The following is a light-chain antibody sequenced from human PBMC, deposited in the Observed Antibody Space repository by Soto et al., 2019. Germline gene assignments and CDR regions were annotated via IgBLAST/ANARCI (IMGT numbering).Light chain of an antibody. CDR2: GAS. CDR1: QSVRSN. J-gene: IGKJ1*01. CDR3: QQYNDWPPWT. Sequence: ETGLTQSPATLSVSPGERVTLSCRASQSVRSNLAWYQQRPGQAPRLLISGASTRATGIPARFSGSGSGTEFTLTISSLQSEDFAIYYCQQYNDWPPWTFGQGTKVEIK. V-gene: IGKV3-15*01.